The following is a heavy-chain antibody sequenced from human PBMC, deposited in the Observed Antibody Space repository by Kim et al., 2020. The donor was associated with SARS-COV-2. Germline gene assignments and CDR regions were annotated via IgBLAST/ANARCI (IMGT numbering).Heavy chain of an antibody. CDR2: YS. D-gene: IGHD6-19*01. V-gene: IGHV6-1*01. Sequence: YSDYGVSVRGRITINADTSKNQLSLQLNSVTPEDTAVYFCVRYSGWYNVDYWGQGTLVTVSS. CDR3: VRYSGWYNVDY. J-gene: IGHJ4*02.